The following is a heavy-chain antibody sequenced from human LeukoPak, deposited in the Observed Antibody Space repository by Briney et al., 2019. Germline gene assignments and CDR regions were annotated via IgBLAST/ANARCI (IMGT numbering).Heavy chain of an antibody. D-gene: IGHD3-9*01. CDR2: IIPIFGTA. CDR3: ARGPVTLRYFDWLLYDGLAY. J-gene: IGHJ4*02. Sequence: ASVKVTCKASGGTFSSYAISWVRQAPGQGLEWMGGIIPIFGTANYAQKFQGRVTITADESTSTAYMELSSLRSEDTAVYYCARGPVTLRYFDWLLYDGLAYWGQGTLVTVSS. CDR1: GGTFSSYA. V-gene: IGHV1-69*13.